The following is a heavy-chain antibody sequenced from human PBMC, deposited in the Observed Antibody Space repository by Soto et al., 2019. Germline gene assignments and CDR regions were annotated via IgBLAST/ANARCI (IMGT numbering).Heavy chain of an antibody. CDR2: IYHSGST. D-gene: IGHD2-15*01. J-gene: IGHJ5*02. CDR3: ARVRHCSGGSCYRRWFDP. CDR1: GGYISSGGYS. Sequence: QLQLQESGSGLVKPSQTLSLTCAVSGGYISSGGYSWSWIRQPPGKGLEWIGYIYHSGSTYYNPSLKSRVTISVDRSKNQFSLKLSSVTAADTAVYYCARVRHCSGGSCYRRWFDPWGQGTLVTVSS. V-gene: IGHV4-30-2*01.